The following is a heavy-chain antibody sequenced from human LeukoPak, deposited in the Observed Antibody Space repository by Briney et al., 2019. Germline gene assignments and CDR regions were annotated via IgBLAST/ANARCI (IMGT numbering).Heavy chain of an antibody. Sequence: GGSLRLSCAPSGFTFDMYAMHWVRQAPGKGLEWVAVISYDGGNRNYADSVKGRFTISRDNSKNTLYLEMNSLGPEDTAVYYCARDSPFSSGWSQNYFDYWGQGTLVTVSS. V-gene: IGHV3-30*04. J-gene: IGHJ4*02. D-gene: IGHD6-19*01. CDR1: GFTFDMYA. CDR3: ARDSPFSSGWSQNYFDY. CDR2: ISYDGGNR.